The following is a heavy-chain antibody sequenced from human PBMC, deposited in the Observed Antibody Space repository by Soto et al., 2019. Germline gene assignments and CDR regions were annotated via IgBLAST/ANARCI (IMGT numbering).Heavy chain of an antibody. J-gene: IGHJ6*04. Sequence: GWSLRLSCIDSGFTFSRHIMNLVRQAPGKGLEWVSSISSSSTFIYYADSVKGRFTISRDNAKKTLYLEMSSLRAEDTAVYYCAKDSKSVEVSAARVYGMEVWGKGTKVTVSS. V-gene: IGHV3-21*04. CDR2: ISSSSTFI. D-gene: IGHD2-2*01. CDR1: GFTFSRHI. CDR3: AKDSKSVEVSAARVYGMEV.